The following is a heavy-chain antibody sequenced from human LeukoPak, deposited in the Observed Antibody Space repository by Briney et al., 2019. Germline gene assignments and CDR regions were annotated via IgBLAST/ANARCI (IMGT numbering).Heavy chain of an antibody. Sequence: GGSLRLSCAASGFTVSSNYMRWVRQAPGKGLEWVSVSYSGGSTYYADSVKGRFTISRDNSKNTLYLQMNSLRAEDTAVYYCARGRIIAAARTSWFDTWGQGTLVTVSS. V-gene: IGHV3-53*01. D-gene: IGHD6-13*01. J-gene: IGHJ5*02. CDR2: SYSGGST. CDR3: ARGRIIAAARTSWFDT. CDR1: GFTVSSNY.